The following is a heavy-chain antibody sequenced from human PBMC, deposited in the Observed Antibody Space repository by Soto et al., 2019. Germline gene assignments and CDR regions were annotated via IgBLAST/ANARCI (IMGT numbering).Heavy chain of an antibody. CDR1: GGSISSGGYF. J-gene: IGHJ6*02. D-gene: IGHD6-6*01. CDR3: ARERAAPYYYCGMDV. Sequence: QVQLQESGPGLVKPSQTLSLTCTVSGGSISSGGYFWSWIRQHPGKGLEWIGFIYYSGSTYDTPSLQGRVTISVDTSKSQSSLKLTSVSAAATAVYYCARERAAPYYYCGMDVWGQGTTVTLSS. CDR2: IYYSGST. V-gene: IGHV4-31*03.